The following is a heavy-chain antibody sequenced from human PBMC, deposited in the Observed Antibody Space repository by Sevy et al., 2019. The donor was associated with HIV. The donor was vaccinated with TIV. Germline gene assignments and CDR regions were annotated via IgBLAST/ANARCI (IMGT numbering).Heavy chain of an antibody. V-gene: IGHV1-18*01. CDR3: ARAPIVVVPAAKGVYGMDV. D-gene: IGHD2-2*01. Sequence: ASVKVSCKASGYTFTSYGISWVRQAPGQGLEWMGWISAYNGNTNYARKLQGRVTMTTDTSTSTAYMELRSLRSDDTAVYYCARAPIVVVPAAKGVYGMDVWGQGTTVTVSS. CDR2: ISAYNGNT. J-gene: IGHJ6*02. CDR1: GYTFTSYG.